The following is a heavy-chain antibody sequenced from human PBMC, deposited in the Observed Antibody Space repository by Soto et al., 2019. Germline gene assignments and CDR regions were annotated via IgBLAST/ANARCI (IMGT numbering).Heavy chain of an antibody. V-gene: IGHV1-69*13. CDR2: IIPIFGTA. CDR1: GGTFSSYA. CDR3: ARVVGATTAVAFDI. Sequence: GGSVKVSCKASGGTFSSYAISWVRQAPGQGLEWMGGIIPIFGTANYAQKFQGRVTITADESTSTAYMQLSSPRSEDTAMYYCARVVGATTAVAFDIWGQGTMVTVSS. J-gene: IGHJ3*02. D-gene: IGHD1-26*01.